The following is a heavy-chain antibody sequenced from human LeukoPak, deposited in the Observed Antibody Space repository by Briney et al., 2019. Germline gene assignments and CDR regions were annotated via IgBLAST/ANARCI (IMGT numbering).Heavy chain of an antibody. CDR2: INSDGSST. J-gene: IGHJ6*02. Sequence: PGGSLRLSRAASGFTFSSYWMHWVRQAPGKGLVWVSRINSDGSSTSYADSVKGRFTISRDNAKNTLYLQMNSLRAEDTAVYYCAREWSPVTMVRGVTPEYYYYYYGMDVWGQGTTVTVSS. V-gene: IGHV3-74*01. CDR1: GFTFSSYW. CDR3: AREWSPVTMVRGVTPEYYYYYYGMDV. D-gene: IGHD3-10*01.